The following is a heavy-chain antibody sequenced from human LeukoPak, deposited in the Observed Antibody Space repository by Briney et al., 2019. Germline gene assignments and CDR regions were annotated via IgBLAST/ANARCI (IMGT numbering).Heavy chain of an antibody. CDR3: AREARLASAAGLDV. V-gene: IGHV4-4*07. CDR2: LYGSATI. D-gene: IGHD5-12*01. Sequence: SETLSLTCNVFGGSISGYYWSWIRQPAGKGLEWIGRLYGSATIKYNPSLRSRLSLSGDTSKNQFSLKLSSVTAADTAVYYCAREARLASAAGLDVWGQGTMVTV. J-gene: IGHJ6*02. CDR1: GGSISGYY.